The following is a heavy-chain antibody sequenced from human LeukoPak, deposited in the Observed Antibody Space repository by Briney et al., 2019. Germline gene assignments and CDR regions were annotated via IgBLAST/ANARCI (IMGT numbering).Heavy chain of an antibody. V-gene: IGHV3-11*01. CDR2: ISSSGSTI. CDR3: ARDPLTSSLPGAFDI. CDR1: GFTFSDYY. J-gene: IGHJ3*02. D-gene: IGHD2-2*01. Sequence: GSLRLSCAASGFTFSDYYMSWIRQAPGKGLEWVSYISSSGSTIYYADSVKGRFTISRDNAKNSLYLQMNSLRAEDTAVYYCARDPLTSSLPGAFDIWGQGTMVTVSS.